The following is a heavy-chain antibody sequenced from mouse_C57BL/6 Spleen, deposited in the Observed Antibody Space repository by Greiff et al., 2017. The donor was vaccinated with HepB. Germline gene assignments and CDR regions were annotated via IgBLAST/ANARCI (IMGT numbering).Heavy chain of an antibody. J-gene: IGHJ2*01. Sequence: EVQLVESGGDLVKPGGSLKLSCAASGFTFSSYGMSWVRQTPDKRLEWVATISSGGSYTYYPDSVKGRFTISRDNAKNTLYLQMSSLKSEDTAMYYCARHCPITTVVWGYYFDYWGQGTTLTVSS. D-gene: IGHD1-1*01. CDR2: ISSGGSYT. V-gene: IGHV5-6*01. CDR3: ARHCPITTVVWGYYFDY. CDR1: GFTFSSYG.